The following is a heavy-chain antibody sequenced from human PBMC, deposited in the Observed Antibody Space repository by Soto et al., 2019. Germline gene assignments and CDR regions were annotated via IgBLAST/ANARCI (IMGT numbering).Heavy chain of an antibody. D-gene: IGHD6-13*01. V-gene: IGHV3-23*01. CDR1: GFTFSSYA. CDR2: VSGSGAYT. J-gene: IGHJ6*02. CDR3: ANLFQQLGSFYGMDV. Sequence: EVQLLESGGGLVQPGGSLRLSCAASGFTFSSYAMSWVRQAPGKGLEWVSAVSGSGAYTYYADSVQGRFTISRDNSKNTLYLQMNSLRAEDTAVYFCANLFQQLGSFYGMDVWGQGTTVTVSS.